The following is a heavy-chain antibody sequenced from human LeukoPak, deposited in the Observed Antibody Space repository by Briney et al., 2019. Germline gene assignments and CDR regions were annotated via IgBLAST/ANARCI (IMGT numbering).Heavy chain of an antibody. V-gene: IGHV3-23*01. CDR1: GFTFSNYG. Sequence: GGSLRLSCAASGFTFSNYGMSWVRQAPGKGLEWVSAISGSGGSTYYADSVKGRFTISRDNSKNSLYLQMNSLRAEDTAVYYCARGARIAAAGPHPFMDVWGKGTTVTVSS. D-gene: IGHD6-13*01. J-gene: IGHJ6*03. CDR2: ISGSGGST. CDR3: ARGARIAAAGPHPFMDV.